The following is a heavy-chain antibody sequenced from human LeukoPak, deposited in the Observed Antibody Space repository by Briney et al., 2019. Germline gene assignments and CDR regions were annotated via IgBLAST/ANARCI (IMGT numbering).Heavy chain of an antibody. J-gene: IGHJ3*02. CDR3: ARAETWGAFDI. D-gene: IGHD7-27*01. V-gene: IGHV3-74*01. Sequence: PGGSLRLSCAASGFTFSSYWMHWVRQAPGKGLVWVSRINSDGSSTSYADSVKGRFTISRDNAKNTLYLRMNSLRAEDTAVYYCARAETWGAFDIWGQGTMVTVSS. CDR1: GFTFSSYW. CDR2: INSDGSST.